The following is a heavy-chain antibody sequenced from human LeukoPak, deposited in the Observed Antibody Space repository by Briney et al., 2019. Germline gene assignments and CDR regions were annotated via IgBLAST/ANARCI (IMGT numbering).Heavy chain of an antibody. D-gene: IGHD6-13*01. CDR3: GKDITAGGLDN. Sequence: PGRSLRLSSVISGFTSDEHAMHWVRQAPGKGLEWVSGIFWKSGGTGYADSVKGRFTISRDTAKKSLYLQMNGLRAEDTALYYCGKDITAGGLDNWGQGTMVTVSS. CDR1: GFTSDEHA. V-gene: IGHV3-9*02. J-gene: IGHJ3*02. CDR2: IFWKSGGT.